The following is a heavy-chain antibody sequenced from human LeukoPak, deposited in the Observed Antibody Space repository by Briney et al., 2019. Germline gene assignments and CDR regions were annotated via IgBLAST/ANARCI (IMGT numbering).Heavy chain of an antibody. Sequence: SETLSLTCTVSGGSITNYYWSWIRQPPGKGLEWIGFIYYSGNTNYNPSLKSRVTLSVDTSKNQFSLKLSSMTAADTAVYYCARGALLWFGERMEYYFDYWGQGTLLTVSS. J-gene: IGHJ4*02. CDR1: GGSITNYY. D-gene: IGHD3-10*01. CDR2: IYYSGNT. V-gene: IGHV4-59*01. CDR3: ARGALLWFGERMEYYFDY.